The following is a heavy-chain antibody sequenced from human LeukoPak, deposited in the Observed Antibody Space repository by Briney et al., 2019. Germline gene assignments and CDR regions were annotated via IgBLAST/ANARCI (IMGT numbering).Heavy chain of an antibody. CDR3: ARDGVGSSGWYTLDY. V-gene: IGHV1-18*01. D-gene: IGHD6-19*01. CDR2: ISAYNGNT. J-gene: IGHJ4*02. Sequence: ASVKVSCKASGYTFTSYGISWVRQAPGQGLQWMGWISAYNGNTNYAQKLQGRVTMTTDTSTSTAYMELRSLRSDDTAVYYCARDGVGSSGWYTLDYWGQGTLVTVSS. CDR1: GYTFTSYG.